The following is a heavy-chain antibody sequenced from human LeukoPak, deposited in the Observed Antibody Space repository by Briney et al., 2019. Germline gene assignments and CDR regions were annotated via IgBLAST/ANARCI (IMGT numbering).Heavy chain of an antibody. J-gene: IGHJ4*02. CDR1: GFTLSSYW. D-gene: IGHD3-3*01. CDR2: INSGGSTT. V-gene: IGHV3-74*01. CDR3: AKAELGVDTFFDY. Sequence: GGSLRLSCAASGFTLSSYWMHWVRQAPGKGLVWVSRINSGGSTTTYADFVEGRFTISRDNSKRTLFLQMNSLRAEDTAFYYCAKAELGVDTFFDYWGQGTLVTVSS.